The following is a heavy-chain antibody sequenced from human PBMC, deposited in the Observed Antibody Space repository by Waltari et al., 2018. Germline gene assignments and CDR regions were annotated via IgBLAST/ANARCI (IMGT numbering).Heavy chain of an antibody. CDR1: GGSISSYY. CDR3: ARVPGIAAAGTVSAFDI. J-gene: IGHJ3*02. D-gene: IGHD6-13*01. CDR2: IYYSGST. V-gene: IGHV4-59*01. Sequence: QVQLQESGPGLVKPSETLSLTCTVSGGSISSYYWSWIRQPPGKGLEWIGYIYYSGSTNYNPSLKSRVTISVDTSKNQFALKLSSVTAADTAVYYCARVPGIAAAGTVSAFDIWGQGTMVTVSS.